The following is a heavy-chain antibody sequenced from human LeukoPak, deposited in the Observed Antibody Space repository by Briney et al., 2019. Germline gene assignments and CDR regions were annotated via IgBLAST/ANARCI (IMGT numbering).Heavy chain of an antibody. CDR1: GGSISSGSDY. Sequence: SETLSLTCNVSGGSISSGSDYWSWIRQPPGKGLEWIGYIYYSGSTNYNPSLKSRVTISVDTSKNQFSLKLSSVTAADTAVYYCARDHVWGTNYYFGMDVWGKGTTVTVSS. D-gene: IGHD3-16*01. CDR3: ARDHVWGTNYYFGMDV. J-gene: IGHJ6*04. CDR2: IYYSGST. V-gene: IGHV4-61*01.